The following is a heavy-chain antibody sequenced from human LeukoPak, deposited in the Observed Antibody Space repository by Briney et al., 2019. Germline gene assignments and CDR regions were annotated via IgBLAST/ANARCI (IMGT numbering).Heavy chain of an antibody. CDR2: ICWNSVVI. CDR1: GFTFDDFA. D-gene: IGHD1-7*01. CDR3: AKGLRTIEYNFDQ. Sequence: SLRHSCAASGFTFDDFASHWVRQAPGKGLEWVSGICWNSVVIAYADSVKGRFTIPRDNPKDSLYLQMNSLGAEDTALYYCAKGLRTIEYNFDQCGEGTLVTVSS. J-gene: IGHJ4*02. V-gene: IGHV3-9*01.